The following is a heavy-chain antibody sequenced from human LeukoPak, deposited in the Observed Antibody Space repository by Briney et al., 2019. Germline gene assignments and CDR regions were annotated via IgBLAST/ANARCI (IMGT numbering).Heavy chain of an antibody. CDR2: ISSSSSYI. CDR3: ARLLRFLEWSAYYGMDV. D-gene: IGHD3-3*01. Sequence: GGSLRLSCAASGFTFSSYSMNWVRQAPGKGLEWVSSISSSSSYIYYADSVKGRFTISRDNAKNSLYLQMNSLRAEDTAVYYCARLLRFLEWSAYYGMDVWGQGTTVTVSS. V-gene: IGHV3-21*01. J-gene: IGHJ6*02. CDR1: GFTFSSYS.